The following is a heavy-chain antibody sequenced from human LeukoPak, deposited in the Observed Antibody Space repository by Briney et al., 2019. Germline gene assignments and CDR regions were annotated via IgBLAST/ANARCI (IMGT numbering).Heavy chain of an antibody. CDR1: GFTFSSYA. CDR2: FSGSEGRT. Sequence: GGSLRLSCAASGFTFSSYAMSGVRQAPGKGRECVSAFSGSEGRTFYAHSVKGRFPISRDNSENTVYPQMNNQRPEDAAVYYCAKDRTLYSSGYFYYWGQGTLVTVSS. D-gene: IGHD3-22*01. V-gene: IGHV3-23*01. CDR3: AKDRTLYSSGYFYY. J-gene: IGHJ4*02.